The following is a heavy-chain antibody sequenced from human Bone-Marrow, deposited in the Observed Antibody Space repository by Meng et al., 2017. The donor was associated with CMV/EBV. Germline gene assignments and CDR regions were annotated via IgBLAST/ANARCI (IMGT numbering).Heavy chain of an antibody. CDR2: IIPIFAIA. J-gene: IGHJ4*02. D-gene: IGHD6-19*01. CDR1: GGTFSSYA. CDR3: ARADQAVAGTWDY. V-gene: IGHV1-69*05. Sequence: SVKVSCKASGGTFSSYAFSWVRQAPGQGLEWMGGIIPIFAIANYAQKFQGRVTITTDESTSTAYMELSSLRSEDTAVYYCARADQAVAGTWDYWGQGTLVTVSS.